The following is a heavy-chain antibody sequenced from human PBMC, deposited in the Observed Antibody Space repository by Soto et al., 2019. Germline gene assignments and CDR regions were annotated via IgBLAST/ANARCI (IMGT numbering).Heavy chain of an antibody. Sequence: ASVKVSCKASGYTFTSYAMHWVRQAPGQRLEWMGWINAGNGNTKYSQKFQGRVTITRDTSASTAYMELSSLRSEDTAVYYCARGTPLLWFGELLYSARDYYMDVWGKGTTVTVSS. CDR3: ARGTPLLWFGELLYSARDYYMDV. CDR1: GYTFTSYA. V-gene: IGHV1-3*01. CDR2: INAGNGNT. D-gene: IGHD3-10*01. J-gene: IGHJ6*03.